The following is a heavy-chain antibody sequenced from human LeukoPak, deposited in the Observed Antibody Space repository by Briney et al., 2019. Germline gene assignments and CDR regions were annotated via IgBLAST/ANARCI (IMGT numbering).Heavy chain of an antibody. CDR2: IYHSGST. J-gene: IGHJ4*02. CDR3: ARREWLVLGPFDY. CDR1: GGSISSSNW. D-gene: IGHD6-19*01. Sequence: PSGTLSLTCAVSGGSISSSNWWSWVRQPPGKGLEWIGEIYHSGSTNYNPSLKSRVTISVDTSKNQFSLKLSSVTAADTAVYYCARREWLVLGPFDYWGQGTLVTVSS. V-gene: IGHV4-4*02.